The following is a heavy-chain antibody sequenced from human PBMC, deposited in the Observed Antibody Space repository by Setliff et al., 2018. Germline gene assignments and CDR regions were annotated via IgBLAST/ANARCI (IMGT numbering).Heavy chain of an antibody. V-gene: IGHV1-3*01. CDR3: ARGRHPPWSGYPYYYMDV. J-gene: IGHJ6*03. CDR1: GDTSTTYA. CDR2: INAGNGNI. Sequence: GASVKVSCKAPGDTSTTYAIHWVRQAPGQGLEWMGWINAGNGNIRYSQNFQGRVTITRDTSASTAYMELSSLRSEDTAVYYCARGRHPPWSGYPYYYMDVWGKGTTVTVSS. D-gene: IGHD3-3*01.